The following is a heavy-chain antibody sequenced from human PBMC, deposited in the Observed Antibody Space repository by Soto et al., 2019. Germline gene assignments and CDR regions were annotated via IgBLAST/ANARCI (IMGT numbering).Heavy chain of an antibody. CDR2: IKSKTDGVTT. V-gene: IGHV3-15*01. CDR1: GFTFSNAW. D-gene: IGHD5-18*01. CDR3: PTPLTAMVLCV. J-gene: IGHJ6*04. Sequence: GGSLRLSCAASGFTFSNAWMSWVRQAPGKGLEWVGRIKSKTDGVTTDYAAPVKGRFTISRDDSKNTLDLQMNSLKTEETAVDYCPTPLTAMVLCVWGKGTTVTVSS.